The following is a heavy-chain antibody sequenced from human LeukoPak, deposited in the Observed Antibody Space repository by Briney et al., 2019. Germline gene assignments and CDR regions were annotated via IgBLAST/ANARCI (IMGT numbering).Heavy chain of an antibody. V-gene: IGHV1-2*02. CDR1: AYTFSDYY. CDR3: ARDYTSGVSYFDS. CDR2: IHPKNGAT. Sequence: GASVTVSCKSAAYTFSDYYIHWLRQAPGQGLEWMGWIHPKNGATTYSKQFEDRVTLSRDSAISTAYMELRRLTFDDTAIYFCARDYTSGVSYFDSWGQGTLVTVSS. D-gene: IGHD2-8*01. J-gene: IGHJ4*02.